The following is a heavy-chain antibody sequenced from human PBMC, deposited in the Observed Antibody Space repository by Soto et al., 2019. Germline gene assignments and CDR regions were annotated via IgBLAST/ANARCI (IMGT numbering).Heavy chain of an antibody. J-gene: IGHJ4*02. V-gene: IGHV3-9*01. CDR2: ISGTSGSI. Sequence: EVQLVESGGGLVQPGRSLRLSCAASGFTFDDYAMHWVRQAPGKGLEWVSGISGTSGSIGYADSVKGRFTISRDNAKNSLYLQMNSLRAEDTALYYCAKDKDYFWGSYDYWGQGTLVTVST. CDR3: AKDKDYFWGSYDY. CDR1: GFTFDDYA. D-gene: IGHD3-16*01.